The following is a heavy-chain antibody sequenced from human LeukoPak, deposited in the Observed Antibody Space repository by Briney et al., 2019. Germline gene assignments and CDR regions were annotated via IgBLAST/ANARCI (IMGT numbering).Heavy chain of an antibody. D-gene: IGHD5-24*01. CDR2: IIYIRGTE. CDR1: GGTISSYY. J-gene: IGHJ4*02. CDR3: ARDERWLPFDY. Sequence: SVKLTCNASGGTISSYYLSRMRQPPGQGLEWMGRIIYIRGTENYAQKFQGRVTIAADNSTRTAYKQLSSLRSEDTAVYYCARDERWLPFDYWGQGTLVTVSS. V-gene: IGHV1-69*08.